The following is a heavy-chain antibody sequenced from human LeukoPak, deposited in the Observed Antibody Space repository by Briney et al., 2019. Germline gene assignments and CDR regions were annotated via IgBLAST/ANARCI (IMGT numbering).Heavy chain of an antibody. V-gene: IGHV3-48*03. CDR3: AREAAPVVAAQPDAVDI. J-gene: IGHJ3*02. CDR2: ISGSDSAK. D-gene: IGHD2-15*01. CDR1: GFTFSSYE. Sequence: GGSLRLSCAASGFTFSSYEMNWVRQAPGKGLEWVSYISGSDSAKYYSDSVKGRFTISRDNAKNSLYLQMNSLRPEDTAVYYCAREAAPVVAAQPDAVDIWGQGTMVTVSS.